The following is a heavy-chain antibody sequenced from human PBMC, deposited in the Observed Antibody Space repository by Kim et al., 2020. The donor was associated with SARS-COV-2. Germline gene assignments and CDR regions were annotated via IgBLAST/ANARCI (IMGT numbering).Heavy chain of an antibody. CDR1: GFTFSSYA. D-gene: IGHD3-22*01. CDR3: ARDYYDTAKNSFDY. CDR2: ISYDGSNK. J-gene: IGHJ4*02. Sequence: GGSLRLSCAASGFTFSSYAMHWVRQAPGKGLDWVAVISYDGSNKYYADSVKGRFTISRDNSKNTLYLQMNSLRAEDTAVYYCARDYYDTAKNSFDYWGQGTVVTVSS. V-gene: IGHV3-30-3*01.